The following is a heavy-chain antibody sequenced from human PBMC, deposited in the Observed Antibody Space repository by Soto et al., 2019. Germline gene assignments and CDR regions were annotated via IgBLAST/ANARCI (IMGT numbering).Heavy chain of an antibody. CDR3: ARGQRFSDWFDP. CDR2: IYSSGNT. D-gene: IGHD3-3*01. J-gene: IGHJ5*02. V-gene: IGHV4-4*07. CDR1: GGTISGYY. Sequence: SETLSLTCSVSGGTISGYYWTWIRQPAGKGLEWIGRIYSSGNTKYNPSLQSRVTMSLDASNNQFSLRLTSVTAADTAVYYCARGQRFSDWFDPWGQGTLVTVSS.